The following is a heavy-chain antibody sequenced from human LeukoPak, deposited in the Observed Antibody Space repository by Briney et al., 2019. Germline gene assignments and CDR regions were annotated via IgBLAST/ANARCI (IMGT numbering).Heavy chain of an antibody. J-gene: IGHJ6*04. CDR2: ISSSSSYI. V-gene: IGHV3-21*01. Sequence: GRSLRLSCAASGFTFSSYGMHWVRQAPGKGLEWVSSISSSSSYIYYADSVKGRFTISRDNAKNSLYLQMNSLRAEDTAVYYCAELGITMIGGVWGKGTTVTISS. CDR3: AELGITMIGGV. D-gene: IGHD3-10*02. CDR1: GFTFSSYG.